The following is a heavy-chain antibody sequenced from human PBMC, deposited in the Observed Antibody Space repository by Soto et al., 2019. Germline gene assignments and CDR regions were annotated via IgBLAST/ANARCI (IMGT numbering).Heavy chain of an antibody. CDR3: ATAYVYDFENSNYYRDAFDI. CDR2: MYPDDSDI. V-gene: IGHV5-51*01. CDR1: GYSFSFYW. Sequence: PGESLKISCKASGYSFSFYWIGWVRQMPGKGLEWMAIMYPDDSDIRYSPSFEAHVTISAHKSTSTAFLQWSSLKASDTAMYYCATAYVYDFENSNYYRDAFDIWGQGTLVTVSS. J-gene: IGHJ3*02. D-gene: IGHD3-22*01.